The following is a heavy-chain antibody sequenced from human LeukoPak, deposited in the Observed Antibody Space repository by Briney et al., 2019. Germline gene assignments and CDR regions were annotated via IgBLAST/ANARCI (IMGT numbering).Heavy chain of an antibody. CDR1: GFTFSSYW. V-gene: IGHV3-7*01. CDR3: ARDLTWGGAVIGWYDVFDI. Sequence: GGSLRLSCAASGFTFSSYWMTWVRQAPGKGLEWVANIKQDGSEKNYVDSVKGRFIISRDNVKNSLYLEMDSLRVGDTAVYCCARDLTWGGAVIGWYDVFDIWGQGTMVTVSS. CDR2: IKQDGSEK. D-gene: IGHD6-19*01. J-gene: IGHJ3*02.